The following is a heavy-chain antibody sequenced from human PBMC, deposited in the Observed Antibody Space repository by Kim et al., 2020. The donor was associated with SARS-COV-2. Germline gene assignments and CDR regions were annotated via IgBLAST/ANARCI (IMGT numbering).Heavy chain of an antibody. D-gene: IGHD3-9*01. CDR2: ISSSSSTI. J-gene: IGHJ6*02. CDR3: AREGRYFDWNYGMDV. CDR1: GFTFSSYS. V-gene: IGHV3-48*02. Sequence: GGSLRLSCAASGFTFSSYSMNWVRQAPGKGLEWVSYISSSSSTIYYADSVKGRFTISRDNAKNSLYLQMNSLRDEDTAVYYCAREGRYFDWNYGMDVWGQGTTVTVSS.